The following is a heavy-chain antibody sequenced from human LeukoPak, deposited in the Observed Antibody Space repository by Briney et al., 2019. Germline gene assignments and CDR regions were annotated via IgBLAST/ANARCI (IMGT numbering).Heavy chain of an antibody. J-gene: IGHJ1*01. CDR3: ARVVLGSSGYAQH. Sequence: GGSLRLSCAASRITFSSYAMSWVRQAPGKGLEWVSYISSSGSTIYYADSVKGRFTISRDNAKNSLYLQMNSLRAEDTAVYYCARVVLGSSGYAQHWGQGTLVTVSS. D-gene: IGHD3-22*01. CDR2: ISSSGSTI. CDR1: RITFSSYA. V-gene: IGHV3-48*04.